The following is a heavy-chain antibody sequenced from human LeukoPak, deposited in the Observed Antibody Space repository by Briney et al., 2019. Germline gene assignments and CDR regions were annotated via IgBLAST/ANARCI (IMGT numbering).Heavy chain of an antibody. D-gene: IGHD3-16*02. J-gene: IGHJ4*02. CDR3: SRRAVMITFGGVIVMSFFDY. Sequence: GGSLRFSCAASGFTFSSYAMHWVRQAPGKGLEYVSAISSNGGSTYYANSVKGGFTISRDNSKNTLYLQMGSLRAEDMAVYYCSRRAVMITFGGVIVMSFFDYWGQGTLVTVSS. CDR2: ISSNGGST. CDR1: GFTFSSYA. V-gene: IGHV3-64*01.